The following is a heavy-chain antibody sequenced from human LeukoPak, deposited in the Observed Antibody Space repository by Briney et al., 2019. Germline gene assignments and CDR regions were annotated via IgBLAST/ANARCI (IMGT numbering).Heavy chain of an antibody. J-gene: IGHJ4*02. Sequence: GGSLRLSCAASGFTFSNYAMSWVRQAPGKGLEWVSSISSSSSYIYYADSVKGRFTISRDNAKNSLYLQMNSLRAEDTAVYYCARDRVDVTIFGVVAVNDYWGQGTLVTVSS. CDR3: ARDRVDVTIFGVVAVNDY. CDR1: GFTFSNYA. CDR2: ISSSSSYI. D-gene: IGHD3-3*01. V-gene: IGHV3-21*01.